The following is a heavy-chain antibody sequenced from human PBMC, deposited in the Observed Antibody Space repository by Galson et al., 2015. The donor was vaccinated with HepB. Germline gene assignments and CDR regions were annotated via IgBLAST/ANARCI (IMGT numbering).Heavy chain of an antibody. V-gene: IGHV1-18*04. CDR1: GYNFTSYG. Sequence: SVKVSCKASGYNFTSYGFSWVRQAPGQGLEWMGWISAYNGNTKYAQKFQGRVTMTTDTSTSTAYMELRSQRSDDTAVYYCARAGVGVATVGRFLLDCWGQGTLITVSS. D-gene: IGHD5-12*01. CDR2: ISAYNGNT. CDR3: ARAGVGVATVGRFLLDC. J-gene: IGHJ4*02.